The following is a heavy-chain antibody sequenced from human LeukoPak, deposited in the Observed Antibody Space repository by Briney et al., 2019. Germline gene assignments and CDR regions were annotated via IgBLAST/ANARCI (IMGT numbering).Heavy chain of an antibody. CDR1: GGSFSGYL. CDR3: TRSGLTGMREYERADFYYYGMDL. J-gene: IGHJ6*02. V-gene: IGHV4-34*01. D-gene: IGHD2/OR15-2a*01. Sequence: TSETLSLTCDVPGGSFSGYLWSWIRQSPGKGLEWIGEVNYRGSPNYNPSLESRVTISVDTSNNQLSLKLTSVTAADTALYYCTRSGLTGMREYERADFYYYGMDLWGQGTAVTVFS. CDR2: VNYRGSP.